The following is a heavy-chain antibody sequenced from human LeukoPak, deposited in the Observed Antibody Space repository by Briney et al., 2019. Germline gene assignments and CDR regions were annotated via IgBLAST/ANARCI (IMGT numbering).Heavy chain of an antibody. CDR2: ISYDGSNK. Sequence: GRSLRLSCAASGFTFSSYAMHWVRQAPGKGLEWVAVISYDGSNKYFTDSVKGRFIISRDNSKNTLYLQMNSLRTEDTSVYYCAREGRPHIVVIPNWFDLWGQGTLVTVSS. CDR1: GFTFSSYA. V-gene: IGHV3-30-3*01. J-gene: IGHJ5*02. D-gene: IGHD2-2*01. CDR3: AREGRPHIVVIPNWFDL.